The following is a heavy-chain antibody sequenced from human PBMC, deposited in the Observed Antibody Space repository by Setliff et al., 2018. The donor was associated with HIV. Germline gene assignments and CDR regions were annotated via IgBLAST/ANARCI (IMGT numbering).Heavy chain of an antibody. J-gene: IGHJ6*02. CDR1: GYTFTSYD. CDR2: MNPNSGNT. V-gene: IGHV1-8*02. Sequence: GASVKVSCKASGYTFTSYDINWVRQATGQGLEWMGWMNPNSGNTGYAQKCQGRVTMTRNTSISTAYMERSSLRSEDLAVYYCARGSPPNFWRRQNGMDVWGQGTTVTVSS. D-gene: IGHD3-3*01. CDR3: ARGSPPNFWRRQNGMDV.